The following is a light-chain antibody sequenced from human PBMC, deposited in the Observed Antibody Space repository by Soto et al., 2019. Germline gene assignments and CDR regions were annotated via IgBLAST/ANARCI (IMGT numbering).Light chain of an antibody. CDR2: AAS. J-gene: IGKJ4*01. CDR3: QQYNIYPLT. Sequence: DVQMTQSPSSLSASVGDRVTITCRASQDITSYLAWYQQKPGNAPKSLIYAASSFQTGVPSRFSGSESGTDFTLTISNLQPEDSATYYCQQYNIYPLTFGGGTKVEIK. CDR1: QDITSY. V-gene: IGKV1D-16*01.